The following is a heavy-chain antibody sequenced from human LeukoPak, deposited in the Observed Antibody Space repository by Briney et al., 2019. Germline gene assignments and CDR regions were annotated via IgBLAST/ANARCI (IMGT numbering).Heavy chain of an antibody. CDR1: VFIFSSYA. J-gene: IGHJ3*01. D-gene: IGHD3-10*01. V-gene: IGHV3-23*01. CDR3: AKDRGGSGSYYYSAFDF. Sequence: GGSLSLSCAACVFIFSSYAVSWVRQASGKGLEWVSGISAIGGSTYYVDSVKGRPTNSRDNSKNTLDLEMNRLRADDTAVYYCAKDRGGSGSYYYSAFDFWGQGTMVTVSS. CDR2: ISAIGGST.